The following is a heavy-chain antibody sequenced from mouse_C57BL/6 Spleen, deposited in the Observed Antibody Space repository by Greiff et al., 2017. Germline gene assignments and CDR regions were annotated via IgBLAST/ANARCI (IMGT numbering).Heavy chain of an antibody. CDR1: GYAFSSYW. CDR3: ARYWLLRGAMDY. CDR2: IYPGDGDT. D-gene: IGHD2-3*01. Sequence: LQQSGASVKISCKASGYAFSSYWMNWVKQRPGKGLEWIGQIYPGDGDTNYNGKFKGKGTLTADKSSSTAYMQLSSLTSEDYAVYFCARYWLLRGAMDYWGQGTSVTVSS. J-gene: IGHJ4*01. V-gene: IGHV1-80*01.